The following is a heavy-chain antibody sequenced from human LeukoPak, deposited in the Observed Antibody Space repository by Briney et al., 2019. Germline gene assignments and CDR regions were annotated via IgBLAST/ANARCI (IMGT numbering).Heavy chain of an antibody. V-gene: IGHV1-3*03. Sequence: ASVKVSCKASGYTFTNYVMHWVRQAPGQRLEWMGWINADNGNTKSSQEFQGRVTITRDTSASTAYMELSSLRAEDTALYYCARGGGVSNWSYYYYYYYMDVWGKGTTVTVSS. D-gene: IGHD2-8*02. CDR2: INADNGNT. CDR1: GYTFTNYV. J-gene: IGHJ6*03. CDR3: ARGGGVSNWSYYYYYYYMDV.